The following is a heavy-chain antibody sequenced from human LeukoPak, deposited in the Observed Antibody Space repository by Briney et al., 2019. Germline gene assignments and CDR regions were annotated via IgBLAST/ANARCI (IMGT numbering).Heavy chain of an antibody. CDR3: VGSPTYYYMDV. CDR1: GATLRHHA. CDR2: ISHDGGNA. J-gene: IGHJ6*03. Sequence: GGSLRLSSADPGATLRHHAIYWVRQAPGKGLEWVTVISHDGGNAYYRDSVKGRFTISRDNSTNNVLLQMNSLSPDDTAVYYCVGSPTYYYMDVWGKGTTVTVSS. D-gene: IGHD3-10*01. V-gene: IGHV3-30*04.